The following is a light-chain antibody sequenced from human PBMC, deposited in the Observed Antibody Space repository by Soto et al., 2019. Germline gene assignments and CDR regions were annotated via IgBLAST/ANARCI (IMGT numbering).Light chain of an antibody. Sequence: QSVLTQPASVSGSPGQSITISCTGTSSDVGGYNYVSWYQQHPGKAPKLMIYDVTNRPSGVSNRFSGSKSGNTASLTISGLQAEDEADYYCSSYRSSSTFVVFGGRTQLTVL. CDR3: SSYRSSSTFVV. V-gene: IGLV2-14*01. CDR2: DVT. J-gene: IGLJ2*01. CDR1: SSDVGGYNY.